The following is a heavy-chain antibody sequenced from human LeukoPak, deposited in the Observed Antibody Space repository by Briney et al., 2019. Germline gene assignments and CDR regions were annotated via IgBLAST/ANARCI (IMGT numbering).Heavy chain of an antibody. D-gene: IGHD3-16*01. CDR2: VYDSGST. J-gene: IGHJ4*02. Sequence: PSETLSLTCTVSGASISTRGYYWSWIREPPGKGLEWIGSVYDSGSTNYNPSLKSRVTISVDTSKNQFSLKLSSVTAADTAMYYCAREAVNWVLDYWGQGTLVTVSS. CDR1: GASISTRGYY. V-gene: IGHV4-61*08. CDR3: AREAVNWVLDY.